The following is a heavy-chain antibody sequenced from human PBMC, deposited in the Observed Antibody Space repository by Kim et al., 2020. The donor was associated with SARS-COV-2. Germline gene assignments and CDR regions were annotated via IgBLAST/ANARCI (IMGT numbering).Heavy chain of an antibody. CDR1: GFTFSSFE. D-gene: IGHD3-16*01. CDR2: INPGGTIV. V-gene: IGHV3-48*03. Sequence: GGSLRLSCAASGFTFSSFEMNWVRQAPGKGPEWVSYINPGGTIVYYADSVKGRFTISRDNAKNTLNLQMNSLRGEDTASYFCARGDWKQSRTFDLWGQGTLVTVSS. J-gene: IGHJ4*02. CDR3: ARGDWKQSRTFDL.